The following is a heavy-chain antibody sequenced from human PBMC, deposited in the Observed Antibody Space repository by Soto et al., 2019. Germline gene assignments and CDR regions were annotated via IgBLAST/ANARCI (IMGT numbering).Heavy chain of an antibody. CDR2: MNPNSGNT. CDR3: ARSRGYCISTSCLYYYYYGMDV. CDR1: GYTFTSYD. Sequence: ASVKVSCKASGYTFTSYDINWVLQATGQGLEWMGWMNPNSGNTGYAQKFQGRVTMTRNTSISTAYMELSSLRSEDTAVYYCARSRGYCISTSCLYYYYYGMDVWGQGTTVTVSS. D-gene: IGHD2-2*01. V-gene: IGHV1-8*01. J-gene: IGHJ6*02.